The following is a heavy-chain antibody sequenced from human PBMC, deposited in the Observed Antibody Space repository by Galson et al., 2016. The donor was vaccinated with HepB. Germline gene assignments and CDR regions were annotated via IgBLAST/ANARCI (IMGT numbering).Heavy chain of an antibody. Sequence: TLSLTCTVSGGSINNGGFHWNWIRQDPGKGLEWMGYIYNSGNTYYNPSLRSRLTISLDTSKNQFSLRLTSVTAADTAVYYCARAASLLTSGGVVVQSESGSEIWGQGTMVTVSS. D-gene: IGHD3-16*02. J-gene: IGHJ3*02. CDR2: IYNSGNT. CDR1: GGSINNGGFH. CDR3: ARAASLLTSGGVVVQSESGSEI. V-gene: IGHV4-31*03.